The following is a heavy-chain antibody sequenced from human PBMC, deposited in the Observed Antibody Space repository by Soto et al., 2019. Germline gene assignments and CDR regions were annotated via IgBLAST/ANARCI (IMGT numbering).Heavy chain of an antibody. J-gene: IGHJ3*02. CDR1: GFTFSYYN. Sequence: GGSLRLSCAASGFTFSYYNMNWVRQAPGKGLEWVSYISTSSSTIYYADSVKGRFTISRDNAKNSLYLQMNSLRDEDTAVYYCARDRAVAGFDAFDIWGQGTMVTVS. D-gene: IGHD6-19*01. V-gene: IGHV3-48*02. CDR2: ISTSSSTI. CDR3: ARDRAVAGFDAFDI.